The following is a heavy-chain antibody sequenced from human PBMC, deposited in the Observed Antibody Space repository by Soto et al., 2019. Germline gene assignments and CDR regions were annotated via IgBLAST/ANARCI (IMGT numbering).Heavy chain of an antibody. D-gene: IGHD3-22*01. Sequence: ASVKVSCKASGGTFSSYAISWVRQAPGQGLEWMGGIIPIFGTANYAQKFQGRVTITADESTSTAYMELSSLRSEDTAVYYCARVRPLEDDSSGYPIDYWGQGTLVTVSS. CDR3: ARVRPLEDDSSGYPIDY. J-gene: IGHJ4*02. CDR1: GGTFSSYA. V-gene: IGHV1-69*13. CDR2: IIPIFGTA.